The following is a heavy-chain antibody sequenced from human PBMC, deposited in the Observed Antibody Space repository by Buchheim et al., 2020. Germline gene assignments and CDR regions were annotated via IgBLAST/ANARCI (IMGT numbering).Heavy chain of an antibody. V-gene: IGHV3-7*01. CDR2: IGGDGGEK. CDR1: GFTVSRYD. D-gene: IGHD2-15*01. CDR3: ARYHLCSRGKCQYHGMDV. J-gene: IGHJ6*02. Sequence: EVQLVESGGGLVQPGGSLRLSCAASGFTVSRYDMHWVRQAPGKGLEWVANIGGDGGEKNYADSVRGRLTISRDNAKNSLFLQMNSLRAEDTAVYYCARYHLCSRGKCQYHGMDVWGQGTT.